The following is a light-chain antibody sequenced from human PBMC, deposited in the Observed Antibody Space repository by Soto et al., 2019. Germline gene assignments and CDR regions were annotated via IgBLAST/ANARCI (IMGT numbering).Light chain of an antibody. V-gene: IGKV3-20*01. CDR1: QSVRSRY. Sequence: EIVLTQSPGTLSLSPGERATLSCRASQSVRSRYLAWYQQKPGQAPRLLIYGASSRATGIPDRFSGRGSGTVFTLTIRRLEPEDFAIYYFQQYGSSPYTFGQGTKLEIK. CDR2: GAS. J-gene: IGKJ2*01. CDR3: QQYGSSPYT.